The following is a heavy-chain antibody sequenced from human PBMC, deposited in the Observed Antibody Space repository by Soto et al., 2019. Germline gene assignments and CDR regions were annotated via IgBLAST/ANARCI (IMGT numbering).Heavy chain of an antibody. D-gene: IGHD5-18*01. CDR1: GYTFTHYY. CDR3: ARDLQSGRGYSYGYFVG. J-gene: IGHJ4*02. CDR2: INPNGGIT. V-gene: IGHV1-46*01. Sequence: ASVKVSCKASGYTFTHYYIHWVRQAPGQGLEWMGIINPNGGITTYAQKFRAGFSMTRDTSTSTVYLELSSLRSEDTAVYYCARDLQSGRGYSYGYFVGWGQGTLVTVSS.